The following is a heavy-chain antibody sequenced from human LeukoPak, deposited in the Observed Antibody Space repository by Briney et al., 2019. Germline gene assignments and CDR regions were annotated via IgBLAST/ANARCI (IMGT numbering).Heavy chain of an antibody. V-gene: IGHV4-39*07. J-gene: IGHJ5*02. CDR1: GDSISNTNYY. D-gene: IGHD1-1*01. CDR3: AREVTTSRRWFDP. CDR2: ISYTGST. Sequence: SETLSLTCTVSGDSISNTNYYWGWIRQPPGKGLEWIGSISYTGSTSYNPSLKSRVTLSVDTSKNQFSLKLSSVTAADTAVYYCAREVTTSRRWFDPWGQGTRVTVFS.